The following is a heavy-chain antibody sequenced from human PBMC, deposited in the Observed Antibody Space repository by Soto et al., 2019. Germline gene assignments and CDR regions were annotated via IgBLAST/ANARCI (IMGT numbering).Heavy chain of an antibody. CDR3: ARRGSGSYYDY. D-gene: IGHD1-26*01. CDR1: GFTFSSYA. CDR2: ISGSGDST. J-gene: IGHJ4*02. V-gene: IGHV3-23*01. Sequence: EVQLLESGGGLVQPGGSLRLSCAASGFTFSSYAMRWVRQAPGKGLEWVSAISGSGDSTYYADSVKGRFTTSRDNSKNTLYLKMNSLRAEDTAAYYCARRGSGSYYDYWGQGTLVTVSS.